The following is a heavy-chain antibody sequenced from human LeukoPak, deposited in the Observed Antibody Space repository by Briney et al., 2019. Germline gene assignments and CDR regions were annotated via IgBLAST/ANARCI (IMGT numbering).Heavy chain of an antibody. V-gene: IGHV4-59*08. CDR1: GGSFSGYY. J-gene: IGHJ6*02. CDR3: ARHEIGSTTVVIPAYYYGMDV. Sequence: SETLSLTCAVYGGSFSGYYWSWIRQPPGKGLEWIGYIYYSGSTNYNPSLKSRVTISVDTSKNQFSLKLSSVTAADTAVYYCARHEIGSTTVVIPAYYYGMDVWGQGTTVTVSS. D-gene: IGHD4-23*01. CDR2: IYYSGST.